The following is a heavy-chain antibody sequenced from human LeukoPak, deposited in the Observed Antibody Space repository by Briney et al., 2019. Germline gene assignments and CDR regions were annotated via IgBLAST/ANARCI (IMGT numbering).Heavy chain of an antibody. CDR2: ITASSTAI. V-gene: IGHV3-21*01. Sequence: PGGSLRLSCAASGFTFSSDAMSWVRQAPGKGLEWVSSITASSTAIYSADSVKGRFTISRDNAKNFLYLQMNSLRAEDTAVYYCARTYYDILTGYNPYFDYWGQGILITVSS. J-gene: IGHJ4*02. CDR1: GFTFSSDA. CDR3: ARTYYDILTGYNPYFDY. D-gene: IGHD3-9*01.